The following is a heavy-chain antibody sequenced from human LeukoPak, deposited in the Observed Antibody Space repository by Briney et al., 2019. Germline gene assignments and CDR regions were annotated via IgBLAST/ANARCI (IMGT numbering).Heavy chain of an antibody. V-gene: IGHV3-30-3*01. J-gene: IGHJ4*02. Sequence: GGSLRLSCAASGFTFSSYAMHWVRQAPGKGLEWVAVISYDGSNKYYADSVKGRFTISRGNSKNTLYLQMNSLRAEDTAVYYCARDPDDYGDYSYFDYWGQGTLVTVSS. D-gene: IGHD4-17*01. CDR2: ISYDGSNK. CDR1: GFTFSSYA. CDR3: ARDPDDYGDYSYFDY.